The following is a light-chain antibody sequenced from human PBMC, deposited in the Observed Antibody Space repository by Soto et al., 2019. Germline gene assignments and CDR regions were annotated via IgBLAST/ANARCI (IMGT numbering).Light chain of an antibody. CDR1: SSNIGNNA. Sequence: QSVLTQPPSVSEAPRQRVTISCSGSSSNIGNNAVNWYQQLPGKAPKLLIYYDDLLPSGVSDRFSGSKSGTSASLAFSGLQSEDEADYYCAAWDDSLNAVVFGGGTKLTVL. CDR3: AAWDDSLNAVV. J-gene: IGLJ2*01. CDR2: YDD. V-gene: IGLV1-36*01.